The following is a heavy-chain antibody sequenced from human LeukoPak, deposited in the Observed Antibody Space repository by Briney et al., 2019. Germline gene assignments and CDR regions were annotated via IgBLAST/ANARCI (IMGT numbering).Heavy chain of an antibody. CDR3: AKPRGIWSGYYRGGWFDP. CDR2: INHSGST. CDR1: GGSFSGYY. V-gene: IGHV4-34*01. J-gene: IGHJ5*02. D-gene: IGHD3-3*01. Sequence: ASETLSLTCAVYGGSFSGYYWSWIRQPPGKGLEWIGEINHSGSTNYNPSLKSRVTISVDTSKNQFSLKLSSVTAADTAVYYCAKPRGIWSGYYRGGWFDPWGQGTLVTVSS.